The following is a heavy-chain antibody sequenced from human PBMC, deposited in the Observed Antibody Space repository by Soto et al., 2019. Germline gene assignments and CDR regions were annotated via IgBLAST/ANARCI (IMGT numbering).Heavy chain of an antibody. CDR1: GFTFSSYS. J-gene: IGHJ4*02. CDR2: ISSSSSYI. D-gene: IGHD3-16*01. CDR3: ARDPRLRPTAQYFDY. Sequence: EVQLVESGGGLVKPGGSLRLSCAASGFTFSSYSMNWVRQAPGKGLEWVSSISSSSSYIYYADSVKGRFTISRDNAKNSLYLQMNSLRAEDTAVYYCARDPRLRPTAQYFDYRGQGTLVTVSS. V-gene: IGHV3-21*01.